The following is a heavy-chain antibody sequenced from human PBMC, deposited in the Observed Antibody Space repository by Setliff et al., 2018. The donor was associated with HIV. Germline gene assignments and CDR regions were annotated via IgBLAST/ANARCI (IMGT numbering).Heavy chain of an antibody. CDR2: INHSGST. J-gene: IGHJ4*02. CDR1: GGSFSGYD. CDR3: ARVPSGLWFGKWGN. D-gene: IGHD3-10*01. V-gene: IGHV4-34*01. Sequence: SETLSLTCAVYGGSFSGYDWSWIRQPPGKGLEWIGEINHSGSTNYNPSLKSRVTISVDTSKNHFSLNLTSVTAADTAVYYCARVPSGLWFGKWGNWGQGTLVTVSS.